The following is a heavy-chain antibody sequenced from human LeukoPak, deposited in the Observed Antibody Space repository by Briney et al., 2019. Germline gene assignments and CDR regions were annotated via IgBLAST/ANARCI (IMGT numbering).Heavy chain of an antibody. CDR2: ISYDGSNK. CDR1: GFTFSSYA. J-gene: IGHJ4*02. CDR3: ARDTLSITMVRGVIITPYYFDY. D-gene: IGHD3-10*01. Sequence: GGSLRLSCVASGFTFSSYAMHWVRQAPGKGLEWVAVISYDGSNKYYADSVKGRFTISRDNSKNTLYLQMNSLRAEDTAVYYCARDTLSITMVRGVIITPYYFDYWGQGTLVTVSS. V-gene: IGHV3-30-3*01.